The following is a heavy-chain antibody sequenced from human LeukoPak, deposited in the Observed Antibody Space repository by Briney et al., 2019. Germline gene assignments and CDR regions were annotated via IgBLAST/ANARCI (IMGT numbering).Heavy chain of an antibody. V-gene: IGHV4-39*02. CDR2: GLYTGNT. D-gene: IGHD6-6*01. Sequence: SETLSLTCSVSGGSIAVNHYDWGWIRQPPGKGLEWIGSGLYTGNTYSNPSLRSRVTISVDTSKDEFSLKMNSVTAADTAVYYCAREHRSSKYFDSWGQGALMIVSS. J-gene: IGHJ4*02. CDR3: AREHRSSKYFDS. CDR1: GGSIAVNHYD.